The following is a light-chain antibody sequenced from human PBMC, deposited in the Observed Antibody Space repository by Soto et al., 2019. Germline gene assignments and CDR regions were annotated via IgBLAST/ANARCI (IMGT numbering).Light chain of an antibody. CDR1: QSASDY. J-gene: IGKJ5*01. V-gene: IGKV3-11*01. CDR2: DAT. CDR3: QHRSNWPSIT. Sequence: EIVLTQSPVTLSLSPGERATLSCRASQSASDYLAWYQQKPGQAPRLLIFDATTRAGGIPARFTGSRSGSDFTLTISSLEPEDVAVYYCQHRSNWPSITFGQGTRLEIK.